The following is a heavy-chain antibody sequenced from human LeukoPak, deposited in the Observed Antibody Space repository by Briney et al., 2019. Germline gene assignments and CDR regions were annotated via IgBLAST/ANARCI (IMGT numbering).Heavy chain of an antibody. D-gene: IGHD4-17*01. CDR2: INPNSGDT. CDR1: GYTFAGYY. Sequence: ASVRVSCKASGYTFAGYYMYWVRQAPGQGLEWMGRINPNSGDTNYAQKFQDRLTMTRDTSITTAYMELSRLRFDDTAVYYCAREDFGDYYFDYWGQGTLVTVSS. CDR3: AREDFGDYYFDY. V-gene: IGHV1-2*06. J-gene: IGHJ4*02.